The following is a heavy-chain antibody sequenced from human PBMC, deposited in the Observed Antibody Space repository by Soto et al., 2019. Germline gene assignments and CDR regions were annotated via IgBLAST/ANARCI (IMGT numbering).Heavy chain of an antibody. V-gene: IGHV1-69*01. J-gene: IGHJ4*02. Sequence: QVQLVQSGAEVKKPGSSVKVSCKASGGTFISYAISWVRQAPGRGLEWMGGMIPVFGTANYTQKFQGRVTITADESTSTAYIELSSLRSEDTALYYCARGRVTTYLTPCDSWGQGTLVTVSS. D-gene: IGHD4-17*01. CDR3: ARGRVTTYLTPCDS. CDR1: GGTFISYA. CDR2: MIPVFGTA.